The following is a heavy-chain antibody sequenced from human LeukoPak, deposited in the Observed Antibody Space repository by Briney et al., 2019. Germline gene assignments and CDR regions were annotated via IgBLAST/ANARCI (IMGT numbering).Heavy chain of an antibody. CDR3: ARDYADYVGYFFFDY. V-gene: IGHV3-23*01. CDR2: ISGGGETT. CDR1: GFTFASYA. J-gene: IGHJ4*02. D-gene: IGHD4-17*01. Sequence: GGSLRLSCAASGFTFASYAMSWVRQAPGKGLEWVSSISGGGETTYYADSAKGRFTISRDNSQNTLYLQMNSLRAEDTAVYYCARDYADYVGYFFFDYWGQGTLVTVSS.